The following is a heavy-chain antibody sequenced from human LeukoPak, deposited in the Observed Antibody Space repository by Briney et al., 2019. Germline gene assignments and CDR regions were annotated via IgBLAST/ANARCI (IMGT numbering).Heavy chain of an antibody. J-gene: IGHJ5*02. D-gene: IGHD2-2*01. CDR2: INHSGSA. V-gene: IGHV4-34*01. Sequence: SETLSLTCAVYGGSFSGYYWSWIRQPPGKGLEWIGEINHSGSANYNPSLKSRVTISVDTSKNQFSLKLNSVTAADTAVYYCARGTCSSTSCYDNWFDPWGQGTLVTVSS. CDR3: ARGTCSSTSCYDNWFDP. CDR1: GGSFSGYY.